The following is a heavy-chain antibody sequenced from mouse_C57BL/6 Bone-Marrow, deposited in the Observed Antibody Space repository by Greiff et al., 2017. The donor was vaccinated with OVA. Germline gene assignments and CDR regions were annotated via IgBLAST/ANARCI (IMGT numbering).Heavy chain of an antibody. CDR2: ISYDGSN. V-gene: IGHV3-6*01. CDR3: ARGDYDYHDYAMDY. Sequence: EESGPGLVKPSQSLSLTCSVTGYSITSGYYWTWIRQFPGNKLEWMGYISYDGSNNYNPSLKNRISITRDTSKNQFFLKFNSVTTEDTATYCCARGDYDYHDYAMDYWGQGTSVTVSS. CDR1: GYSITSGYY. D-gene: IGHD2-4*01. J-gene: IGHJ4*01.